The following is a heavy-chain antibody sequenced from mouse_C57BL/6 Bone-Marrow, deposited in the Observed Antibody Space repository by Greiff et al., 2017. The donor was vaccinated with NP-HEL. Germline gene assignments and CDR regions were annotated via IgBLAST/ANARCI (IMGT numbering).Heavy chain of an antibody. CDR2: IDPANGNT. CDR1: GFNIKNTY. D-gene: IGHD1-1*01. V-gene: IGHV14-3*01. Sequence: DVKLQESVAELVRPGASVKLSCTASGFNIKNTYMHWVKQRPEQGLEWIGRIDPANGNTKYAPKFQGKATITADTSSNTAYLQLSSLTSEDTAIYYCASHYYGSSPLAYWGQGTLVTVSA. J-gene: IGHJ3*01. CDR3: ASHYYGSSPLAY.